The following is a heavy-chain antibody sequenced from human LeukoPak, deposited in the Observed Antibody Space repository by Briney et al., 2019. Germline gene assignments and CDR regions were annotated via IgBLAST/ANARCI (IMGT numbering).Heavy chain of an antibody. CDR3: AETSSSYEGGDY. CDR1: GGSISSSSYY. CDR2: IYYSGST. D-gene: IGHD6-13*01. Sequence: ETLXLTCTVSGGSISSSSYYWGWIRQPPGKGLEWIGSIYYSGSTYYNPSLKSRVTISVDTSKNQFSLKLSSVTAADTAVYYCAETSSSYEGGDYWGQGTLVTVSS. V-gene: IGHV4-39*07. J-gene: IGHJ4*02.